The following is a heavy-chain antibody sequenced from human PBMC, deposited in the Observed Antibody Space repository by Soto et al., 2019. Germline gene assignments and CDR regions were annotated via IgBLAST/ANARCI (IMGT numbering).Heavy chain of an antibody. D-gene: IGHD5-12*01. CDR3: ARDSVVATISGYYYGMDV. V-gene: IGHV3-53*01. CDR1: GFTVSSNY. Sequence: PGGSLRLSCAASGFTVSSNYMSWVRQAPGKGLEWVSVIYSGGSTYYADSVKGRFTISRDNSKNTLYPQMNSLRAEDTAVYYCARDSVVATISGYYYGMDVWGQGTTVTVSS. J-gene: IGHJ6*02. CDR2: IYSGGST.